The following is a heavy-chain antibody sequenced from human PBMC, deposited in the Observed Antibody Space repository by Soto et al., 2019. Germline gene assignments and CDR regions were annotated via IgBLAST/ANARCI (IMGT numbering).Heavy chain of an antibody. Sequence: ASVKVSCKASGYTFTSYGISWVRQAPGQGLEWMGWISAYNGNTNYAQKLQGRVTMTTDTSTSTAYMELRSLRSDDTAVYYCARTPKRDRSSFLRYFDYWGEGTLVTVSS. D-gene: IGHD6-13*01. CDR1: GYTFTSYG. J-gene: IGHJ4*02. CDR3: ARTPKRDRSSFLRYFDY. V-gene: IGHV1-18*01. CDR2: ISAYNGNT.